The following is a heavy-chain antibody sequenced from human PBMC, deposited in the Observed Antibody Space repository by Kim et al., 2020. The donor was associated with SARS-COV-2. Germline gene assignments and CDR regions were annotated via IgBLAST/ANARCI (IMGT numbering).Heavy chain of an antibody. CDR2: IYYSGST. CDR1: GGSISSSSYY. Sequence: SETLSLTCTVSGGSISSSSYYWGWIRQPPGKGLEWIGSIYYSGSTYYNPSLKSRVTISVDTSKNQFSLKLSSVTAADTAVYYCARLYRGAAAGKIDYWGQGTLVTVSS. CDR3: ARLYRGAAAGKIDY. V-gene: IGHV4-39*01. J-gene: IGHJ4*02. D-gene: IGHD6-13*01.